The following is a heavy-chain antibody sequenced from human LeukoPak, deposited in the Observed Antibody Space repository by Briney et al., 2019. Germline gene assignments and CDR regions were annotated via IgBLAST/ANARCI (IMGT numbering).Heavy chain of an antibody. J-gene: IGHJ4*02. Sequence: SGGSLRLSCAASGFTFSSYAMSWVRQAPGKGLEWDSAISGSGGSTYYADSVKGRFTISRDNSKNTLYLQMNSLRAEDTAVYYCASGEYQYSSSWYVPVWGQRTLVTVSS. D-gene: IGHD6-13*01. CDR3: ASGEYQYSSSWYVPV. CDR2: ISGSGGST. V-gene: IGHV3-23*01. CDR1: GFTFSSYA.